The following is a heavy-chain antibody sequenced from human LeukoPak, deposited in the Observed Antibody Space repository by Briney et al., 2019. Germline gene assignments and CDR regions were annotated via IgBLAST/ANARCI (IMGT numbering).Heavy chain of an antibody. D-gene: IGHD1-26*01. CDR1: GFTFSSYA. CDR3: AKRDNSGSYSKFDY. Sequence: PGGSLRLSCAASGFTFSSYAMSWVRQAPGKGLEWVSAISGSGGSTYYADSVKGRFTISRDNSKNTLYPQMNSLRAEDTAVYYCAKRDNSGSYSKFDYWGQGTLVTVSS. CDR2: ISGSGGST. J-gene: IGHJ4*02. V-gene: IGHV3-23*01.